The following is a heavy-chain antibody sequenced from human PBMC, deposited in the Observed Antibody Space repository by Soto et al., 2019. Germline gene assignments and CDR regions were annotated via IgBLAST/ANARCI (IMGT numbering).Heavy chain of an antibody. V-gene: IGHV4-4*07. J-gene: IGHJ6*02. Sequence: PSETLSLTCTVSGGSISSYYWSWIRQPAGKGLEWIGRIHTSGSTNYNPSLKSRVTMSVDTSKNQFSLKLSSVTAADTAVYYFARDSLQACGSGSYYNPYYGLDVWGPGTTVTVSS. D-gene: IGHD3-10*01. CDR3: ARDSLQACGSGSYYNPYYGLDV. CDR1: GGSISSYY. CDR2: IHTSGST.